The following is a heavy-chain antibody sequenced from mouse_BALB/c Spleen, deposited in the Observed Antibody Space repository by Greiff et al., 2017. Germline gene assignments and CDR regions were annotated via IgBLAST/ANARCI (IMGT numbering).Heavy chain of an antibody. Sequence: EVQGVESGPELVKPGASVKISCKASGYSFTGYFMNWVKQSHGKSLEWIGRINPYNGDTFYNQKFKGKATLTVDKSSSTAHMELLSLTSEDSAVYYCGRNYYASRPSYAMDYWGQGTSVTVSS. CDR2: INPYNGDT. J-gene: IGHJ4*01. CDR1: GYSFTGYF. D-gene: IGHD1-1*01. V-gene: IGHV1-37*01. CDR3: GRNYYASRPSYAMDY.